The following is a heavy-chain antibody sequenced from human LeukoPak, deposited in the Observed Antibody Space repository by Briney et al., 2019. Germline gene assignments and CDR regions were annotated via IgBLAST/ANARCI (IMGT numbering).Heavy chain of an antibody. CDR3: AKGVAVASPYYFDY. V-gene: IGHV3-23*01. D-gene: IGHD6-19*01. J-gene: IGHJ4*02. CDR1: GFTFSSCA. Sequence: GGSLRLSCAASGFTFSSCAMSWVRQAPGKGPEWVSPISGSGSSTYYADSVKGRFTISRDNSKNTLYLQMNSLRAEDTAVYYCAKGVAVASPYYFDYWGQGTLVTVSS. CDR2: ISGSGSST.